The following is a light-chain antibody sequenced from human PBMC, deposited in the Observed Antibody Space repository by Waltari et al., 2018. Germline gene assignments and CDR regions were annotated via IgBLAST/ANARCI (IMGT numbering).Light chain of an antibody. J-gene: IGLJ2*01. V-gene: IGLV1-44*01. CDR3: STWDDRLTGVV. CDR2: SNN. Sequence: QSVLAQPPSASGTPGQRITISCSGSNSNIGSNTVNWYQQFPGTAPRLLIYSNNQRPSGVHARSSASTSGSSAALAIYGLHSEDEADYYCSTWDDRLTGVVFGGGTKVTVL. CDR1: NSNIGSNT.